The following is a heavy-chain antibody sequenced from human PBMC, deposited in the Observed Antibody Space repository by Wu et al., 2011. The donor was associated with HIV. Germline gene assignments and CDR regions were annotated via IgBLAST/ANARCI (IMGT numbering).Heavy chain of an antibody. Sequence: QVQLVQSGAEVKKPGASVKVSCKASGYTFTGYYMHWVRQAPGQGLEWMGWINPNSGGTNYAQKFQGRVTITTDESTSTAYMELSSLRSEDTAVYYCARAAHYLEMAKYYFDYWGQGTLVTVSS. CDR3: ARAAHYLEMAKYYFDY. J-gene: IGHJ4*02. CDR1: GYTFTGYY. D-gene: IGHD5-24*01. V-gene: IGHV1-2*02. CDR2: INPNSGGT.